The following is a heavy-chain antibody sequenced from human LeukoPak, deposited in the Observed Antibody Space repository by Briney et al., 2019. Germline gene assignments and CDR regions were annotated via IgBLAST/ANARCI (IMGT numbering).Heavy chain of an antibody. J-gene: IGHJ4*02. D-gene: IGHD3-10*01. Sequence: GGSLRLSCAASGLTFSSYAMSWVRQAPGNGLEWVSGVSGSGGTTYYADSVKGRFTISRDNSRNTLYLQMNSLRAEDTAIYYCAKDWNWNYYGSTVYWGQGTLVTVSS. CDR1: GLTFSSYA. CDR2: VSGSGGTT. V-gene: IGHV3-23*01. CDR3: AKDWNWNYYGSTVY.